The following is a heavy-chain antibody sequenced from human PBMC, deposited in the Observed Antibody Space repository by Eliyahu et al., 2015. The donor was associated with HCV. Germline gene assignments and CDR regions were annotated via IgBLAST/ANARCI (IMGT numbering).Heavy chain of an antibody. CDR3: VKDSFRGIVNKYYDILTGWYYFDY. D-gene: IGHD3-9*01. CDR1: GFTFXXYA. V-gene: IGHV3-64D*09. Sequence: EVQLVESGGGLVQPGGSLRLSCSASGFTFXXYAMXWFRQAPGKGLEYVSAISSNGGSTYYADSVKGRFTISRDNSKNTLYLQMSSLRAEDTAVYYCVKDSFRGIVNKYYDILTGWYYFDYWGQGTLVTVSS. CDR2: ISSNGGST. J-gene: IGHJ4*02.